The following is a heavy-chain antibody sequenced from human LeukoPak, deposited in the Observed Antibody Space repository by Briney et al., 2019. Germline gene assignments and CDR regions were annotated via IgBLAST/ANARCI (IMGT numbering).Heavy chain of an antibody. V-gene: IGHV3-21*01. CDR2: ISSSSSYI. CDR3: ASLPITSRDSSWYYLSHFDY. CDR1: GFTFSSYS. J-gene: IGHJ4*02. D-gene: IGHD6-13*01. Sequence: GGSLRLSCAASGFTFSSYSMNWVRQAPGKGLEWVSSISSSSSYIYYADSVKGRFTISRDNAKNSLYLQMNSLRAEDTAVYYCASLPITSRDSSWYYLSHFDYWGQGTLVTVSS.